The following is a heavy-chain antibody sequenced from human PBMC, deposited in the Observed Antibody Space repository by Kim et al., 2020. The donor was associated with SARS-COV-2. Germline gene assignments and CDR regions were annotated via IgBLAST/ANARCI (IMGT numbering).Heavy chain of an antibody. J-gene: IGHJ6*02. CDR3: ARAYYYDTGTGRLNYYGMDR. Sequence: ASVKVSCKASGYTFTSYDINWVRQATGQGLEWMGWMNPNSGNTGYAQKFQGRVTLTRNTSISTAYMELSSLRSEETAVYYCARAYYYDTGTGRLNYYGMDRWGQGTPGTVPS. D-gene: IGHD3-22*01. V-gene: IGHV1-8*01. CDR2: MNPNSGNT. CDR1: GYTFTSYD.